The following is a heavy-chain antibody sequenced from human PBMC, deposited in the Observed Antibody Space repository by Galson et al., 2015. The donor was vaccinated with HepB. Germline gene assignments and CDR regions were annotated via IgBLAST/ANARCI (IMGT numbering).Heavy chain of an antibody. J-gene: IGHJ4*02. Sequence: TLSLTCTVSGGSISSGGYYWSWIRQHPGKGLEWIGYIYYSGSTYYNPSLKSRVTISVDTSKNQFSLKLSSVTAADTAVYYCARDFRGYYDTSGYSFFDYWGQGTLVTVSS. V-gene: IGHV4-31*03. CDR3: ARDFRGYYDTSGYSFFDY. D-gene: IGHD3-22*01. CDR2: IYYSGST. CDR1: GGSISSGGYY.